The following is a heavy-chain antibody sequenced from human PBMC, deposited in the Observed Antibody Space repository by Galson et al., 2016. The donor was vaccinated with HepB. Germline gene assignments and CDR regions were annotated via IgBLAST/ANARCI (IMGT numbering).Heavy chain of an antibody. D-gene: IGHD3/OR15-3a*01. CDR1: GFTFSAYA. CDR3: AKVMARTGYYFAPLFDS. J-gene: IGHJ4*02. CDR2: ISGRADTT. Sequence: SLRLSCAASGFTFSAYAMTWVRQTPGKGLEWVSAISGRADTTYYADSVKGRFTVSRDNSKNTLSLEMNNLRADDTAIYYCAKVMARTGYYFAPLFDSWSQGTLVTVSS. V-gene: IGHV3-23*01.